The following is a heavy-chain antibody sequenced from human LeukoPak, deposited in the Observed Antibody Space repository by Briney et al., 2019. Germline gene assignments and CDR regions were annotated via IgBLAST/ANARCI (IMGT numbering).Heavy chain of an antibody. CDR2: IYYSGST. V-gene: IGHV4-61*08. CDR3: ARVRSYYGSGSYCIIDF. CDR1: GGSVSSGDYY. J-gene: IGHJ4*02. Sequence: SETLSLTCTVSGGSVSSGDYYWSWIRQPPGKGLEWIGYIYYSGSTNYNPSLKSRVTISVDTSKNQFSLKLSSVTAADTAVYYCARVRSYYGSGSYCIIDFWGQGTLVTVSS. D-gene: IGHD3-10*01.